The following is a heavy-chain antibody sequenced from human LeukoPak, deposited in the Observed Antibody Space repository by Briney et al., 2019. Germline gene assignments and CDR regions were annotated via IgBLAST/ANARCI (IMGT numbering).Heavy chain of an antibody. D-gene: IGHD6-19*01. CDR3: AREGKQWLQYYFDY. CDR2: ISAYSGDT. V-gene: IGHV1-18*01. Sequence: ASXKVSCKASGHSLATYGISWVRQAPGQGLEWMGWISAYSGDTNYAQKLQGRVTMTTDTSTSTAYMELRSLRSDDTAVYYCAREGKQWLQYYFDYWGQGTLVTVSS. CDR1: GHSLATYG. J-gene: IGHJ4*02.